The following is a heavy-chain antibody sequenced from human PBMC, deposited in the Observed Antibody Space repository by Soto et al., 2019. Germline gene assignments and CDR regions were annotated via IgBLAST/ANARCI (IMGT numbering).Heavy chain of an antibody. V-gene: IGHV3-9*01. CDR3: AKEDSGFSGYMDV. D-gene: IGHD3-10*01. J-gene: IGHJ6*03. CDR1: GFTFYNHG. Sequence: EVQLVESGGGLVQPGRSLRLSCVASGFTFYNHGMHWVRPAPGRGLEWVSGITWSSDSMGYADSVKGRFTISRDNAKNSLYLQMNSLRPEDTALYYCAKEDSGFSGYMDVWGKGTTVTVSS. CDR2: ITWSSDSM.